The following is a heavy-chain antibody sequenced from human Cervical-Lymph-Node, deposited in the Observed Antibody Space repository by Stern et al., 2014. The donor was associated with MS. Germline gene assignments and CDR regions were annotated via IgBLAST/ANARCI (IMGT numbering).Heavy chain of an antibody. CDR2: IARLFVPS. Sequence: DQLVESGAEVKKPGSSVKVSCKASGDSFSNLDISWVRQAPGQGPEWLGGIARLFVPSNLAQKFQGRVIFTADESTSTTYIEMSRLRSEDTAIYYCTRQQGGIAANWGQGTLVTVSS. CDR3: TRQQGGIAAN. V-gene: IGHV1-69*01. J-gene: IGHJ4*02. D-gene: IGHD6-13*01. CDR1: GDSFSNLD.